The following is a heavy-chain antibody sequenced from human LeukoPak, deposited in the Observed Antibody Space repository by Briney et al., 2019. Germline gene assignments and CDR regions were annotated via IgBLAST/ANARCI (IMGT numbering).Heavy chain of an antibody. V-gene: IGHV3-30*07. CDR1: GFTFSSYA. CDR2: ISYDGSNK. CDR3: ARDSSSWYYDY. D-gene: IGHD6-13*01. J-gene: IGHJ4*02. Sequence: SGGSLRLSCAASGFTFSSYAMHWVRQAPGKGLEWVAVISYDGSNKYYADSVKGRFTISRDNSKNTLHLQMNSLRAEDTAVYYCARDSSSWYYDYWGQGTLVTVSS.